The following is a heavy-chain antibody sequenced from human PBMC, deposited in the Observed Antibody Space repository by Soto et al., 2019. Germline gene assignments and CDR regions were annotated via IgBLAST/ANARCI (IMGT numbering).Heavy chain of an antibody. Sequence: GGSLRLSCAASGFTFSSYSMNWVRQAPGKGLEWVSSISSSSSYIYYADSVKGRFTISRDNAKNSLYLQMNSLRAEDTAVYYCARDGAYCGGDCYSYYYYMAVWGKGTTVTVSS. CDR2: ISSSSSYI. CDR3: ARDGAYCGGDCYSYYYYMAV. V-gene: IGHV3-21*01. J-gene: IGHJ6*03. D-gene: IGHD2-21*01. CDR1: GFTFSSYS.